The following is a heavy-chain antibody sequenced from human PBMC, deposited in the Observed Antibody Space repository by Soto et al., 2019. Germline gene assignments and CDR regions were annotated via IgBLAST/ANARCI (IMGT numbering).Heavy chain of an antibody. CDR3: ARVVGMRDYYYYYGMDV. Sequence: GASVKVSCKASGYTFTTYYMHWVRQAPGQGLEWMGIINPSGGSTSYAQKFQGRVTMTRDTSTSTVYMELSSLRSEDTAVYYCARVVGMRDYYYYYGMDVWGQGTTVTVSS. D-gene: IGHD1-20*01. V-gene: IGHV1-46*01. CDR2: INPSGGST. J-gene: IGHJ6*02. CDR1: GYTFTTYY.